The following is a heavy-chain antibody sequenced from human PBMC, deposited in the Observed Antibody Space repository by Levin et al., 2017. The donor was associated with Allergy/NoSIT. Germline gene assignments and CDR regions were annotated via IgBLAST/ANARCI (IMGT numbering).Heavy chain of an antibody. CDR2: ISYDGSNK. CDR1: GFTFSSYA. J-gene: IGHJ2*01. Sequence: PGGSLRLSCAASGFTFSSYAMHWVRQAPGKGLEWVAVISYDGSNKYYADSVKGRFTISRDNSKNTLYLQMNSLRAEDTAVYYCARTPRGSTSLGYWYFDLWGRGTLVTVSS. CDR3: ARTPRGSTSLGYWYFDL. V-gene: IGHV3-30-3*01. D-gene: IGHD2-2*01.